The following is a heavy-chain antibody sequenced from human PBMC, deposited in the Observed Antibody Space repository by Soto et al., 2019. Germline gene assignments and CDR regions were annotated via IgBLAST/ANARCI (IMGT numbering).Heavy chain of an antibody. CDR2: INHSGST. CDR1: GGSFSGYY. CDR3: ARGLRGYSSSWYWFDP. V-gene: IGHV4-34*01. D-gene: IGHD6-13*01. Sequence: PSETLSLTCAVYGGSFSGYYWSWIRQPPGKGLEWIGEINHSGSTNYNPSLKSRVTISVDTSKNQFSLKLSSVTAADTAVYCCARGLRGYSSSWYWFDPWGQGTLVTVSS. J-gene: IGHJ5*02.